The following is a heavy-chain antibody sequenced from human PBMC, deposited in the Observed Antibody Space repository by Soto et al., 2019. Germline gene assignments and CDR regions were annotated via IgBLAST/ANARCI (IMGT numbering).Heavy chain of an antibody. D-gene: IGHD6-13*01. CDR1: GFTFSSYA. J-gene: IGHJ6*02. V-gene: IGHV3-23*01. Sequence: GGSLRLSCAASGFTFSSYAMSWVRQAPGKGLEWVSAISGSGGSTYYADSVKSRFTISRDNSKNTLYLQMNSLRAEDTAVYYCAKGAAADSYYYYGMDVWGQGTTVTVSS. CDR2: ISGSGGST. CDR3: AKGAAADSYYYYGMDV.